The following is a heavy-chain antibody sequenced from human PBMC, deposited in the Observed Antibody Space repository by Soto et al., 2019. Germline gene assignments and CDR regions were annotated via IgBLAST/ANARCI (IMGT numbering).Heavy chain of an antibody. V-gene: IGHV3-11*06. CDR2: ISSKSTYT. D-gene: IGHD3-16*01. CDR3: ARGGADFQYYFDF. CDR1: GFNFSDYY. Sequence: QEQLVESGGDLVKPGGSLRLSCAASGFNFSDYYMGWIRQTPGKGLEWVSYISSKSTYTNFGDSVKGRFTISRDNAKKSLYLEMSSLRAEDTAVYYCARGGADFQYYFDFWGQGTLVTVTS. J-gene: IGHJ4*02.